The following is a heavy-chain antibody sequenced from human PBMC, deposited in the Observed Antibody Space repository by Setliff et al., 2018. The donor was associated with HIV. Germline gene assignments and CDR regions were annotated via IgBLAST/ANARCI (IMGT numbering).Heavy chain of an antibody. J-gene: IGHJ3*02. V-gene: IGHV3-11*04. CDR3: ARDRPLTRDAFDT. CDR1: GFTFSDYY. D-gene: IGHD3-9*01. CDR2: ISSSSTI. Sequence: LRLSCAASGFTFSDYYMNWVRQAPGKGLEWVSSISSSSTIYYADSVKGRFTISRDNAKNSLYLQMNSLRAEDTAVYYCARDRPLTRDAFDTWGQGTMVTVSS.